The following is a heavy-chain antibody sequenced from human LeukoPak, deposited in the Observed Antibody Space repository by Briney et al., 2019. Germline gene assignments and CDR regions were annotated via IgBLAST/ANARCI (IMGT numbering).Heavy chain of an antibody. CDR1: GFTFSSYA. V-gene: IGHV3-30*04. CDR2: ISYDGSNK. CDR3: ARGGYGDWYNWFDP. Sequence: GGSLRLSCAASGFTFSSYAMHWVRQAPGKGLEWVAVISYDGSNKYYADSVKGRFTISRDNSKNTLYLQMNSLRAEDTAVHYCARGGYGDWYNWFDPWGQGTLVTVSS. J-gene: IGHJ5*02. D-gene: IGHD4-17*01.